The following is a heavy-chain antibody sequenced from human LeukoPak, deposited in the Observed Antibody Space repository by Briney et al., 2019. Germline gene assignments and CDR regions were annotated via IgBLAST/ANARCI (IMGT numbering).Heavy chain of an antibody. D-gene: IGHD6-6*01. CDR1: GFTFSDYA. J-gene: IGHJ4*02. CDR3: AKDRVPLAARPLHFDY. V-gene: IGHV3-23*01. Sequence: GGSLRLSCAASGFTFSDYAMSWVRQAPGKGLGWLSVISGGSSGSTYYADSVKGRFTISRDNSKNTLYLQMNSLRAEDTAVYYCAKDRVPLAARPLHFDYWGQGTLVTVSS. CDR2: ISGGSSGST.